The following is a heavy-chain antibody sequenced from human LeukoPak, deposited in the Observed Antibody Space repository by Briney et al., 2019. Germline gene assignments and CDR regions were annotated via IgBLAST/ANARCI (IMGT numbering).Heavy chain of an antibody. CDR1: GGSISSYY. CDR3: ASSGDYGEPYV. CDR2: IYYSGST. Sequence: SETLSLTCTVSGGSISSYYWSRIRQPPGKGLEWIGYIYYSGSTNYNPSLKSRVTISVDTSKNQFSLKLSSVTAADTAVYYCASSGDYGEPYVWGQGTTVTVSS. J-gene: IGHJ6*02. V-gene: IGHV4-59*01. D-gene: IGHD4-17*01.